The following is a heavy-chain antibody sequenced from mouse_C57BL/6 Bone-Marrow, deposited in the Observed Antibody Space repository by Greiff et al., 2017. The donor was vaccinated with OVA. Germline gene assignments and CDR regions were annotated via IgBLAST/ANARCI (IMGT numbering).Heavy chain of an antibody. CDR3: ASSRQLRPYYYAMDY. D-gene: IGHD3-2*02. Sequence: VKVEESGPGLVAPSQSLSITCTVSGFSLTSYAISWVRQPPGKGLEWLGVIWTGGGTNYNSALKSRLSISKDNSKSQVFLKMNSLQTDDTARYYCASSRQLRPYYYAMDYWGQGTSVTVSS. CDR2: IWTGGGT. CDR1: GFSLTSYA. V-gene: IGHV2-9-1*01. J-gene: IGHJ4*01.